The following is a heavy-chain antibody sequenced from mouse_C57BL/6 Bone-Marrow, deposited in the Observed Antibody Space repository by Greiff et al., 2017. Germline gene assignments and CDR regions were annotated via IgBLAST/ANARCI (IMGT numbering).Heavy chain of an antibody. V-gene: IGHV5-15*01. J-gene: IGHJ2*01. Sequence: EVQRVESGGGLVQPGGSLKLSCAASGFTFSDYGMAWVRQAPRKGPEWVAFISNLAYSIYYADTVTGRFTISRENAKNTLDLEMSSLRSEDTAMYYCARSYYGYFYCDYWGQGTTLTVSS. CDR3: ARSYYGYFYCDY. D-gene: IGHD2-2*01. CDR1: GFTFSDYG. CDR2: ISNLAYSI.